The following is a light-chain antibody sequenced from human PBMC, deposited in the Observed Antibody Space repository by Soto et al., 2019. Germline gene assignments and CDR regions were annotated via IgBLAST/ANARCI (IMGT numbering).Light chain of an antibody. V-gene: IGLV2-14*01. CDR3: SSYTSSGTYV. CDR2: EVS. CDR1: SSDVGGYGS. Sequence: ALTQPSSVSGPPGQSITISCTGTSSDVGGYGSVSWYQQHPGKAPKLMIYEVSNRPSGVSNRFSGSKSGNTASLTISGLQAEDDADYYCSSYTSSGTYVFGTGTKVTVL. J-gene: IGLJ1*01.